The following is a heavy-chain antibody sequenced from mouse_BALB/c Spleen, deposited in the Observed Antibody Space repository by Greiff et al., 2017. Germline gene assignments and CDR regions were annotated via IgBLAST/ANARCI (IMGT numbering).Heavy chain of an antibody. D-gene: IGHD4-1*01. CDR1: GFTFSSYA. CDR3: ARELGRFFDY. V-gene: IGHV5-6-5*01. CDR2: ISSGGST. J-gene: IGHJ2*01. Sequence: DVHLVESGGGLVKPGGSLKLSCAASGFTFSSYAMSWVRQTPEKRLEWVASISSGGSTYYPDSVKGRFTISRDNARNILYLQMSSLRSEDTAMYYCARELGRFFDYWGQGTTLTVSS.